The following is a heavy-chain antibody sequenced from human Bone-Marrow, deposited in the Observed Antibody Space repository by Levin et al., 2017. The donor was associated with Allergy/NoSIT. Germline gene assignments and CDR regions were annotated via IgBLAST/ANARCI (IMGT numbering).Heavy chain of an antibody. CDR2: IYWDDDK. J-gene: IGHJ3*01. CDR1: GFSLNISGLG. Sequence: QTLSLTCSFSGFSLNISGLGVAWIRQPPGRALEWLALIYWDDDKRYSTSLKARLTITKDTSKNQVVLKMTRMDPEDTATYYCARADTAMAYDGLDVWGQGTMVTVSS. CDR3: ARADTAMAYDGLDV. V-gene: IGHV2-5*02. D-gene: IGHD5-18*01.